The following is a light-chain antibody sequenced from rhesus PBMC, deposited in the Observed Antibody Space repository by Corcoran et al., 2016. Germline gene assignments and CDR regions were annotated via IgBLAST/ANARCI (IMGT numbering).Light chain of an antibody. Sequence: QSALTQPPSVSRSPGQSVTISCTGTISDIGDYNGVSWYQHHPGTAPRLLIYGVSKRPSGVSDRFSGSKSGNTASLTISGLQAEDEADYYCGSYRSGSMYIFGVGTRLTVL. V-gene: IGLV2-38*01. CDR1: ISDIGDYNG. CDR2: GVS. CDR3: GSYRSGSMYI. J-gene: IGLJ1*01.